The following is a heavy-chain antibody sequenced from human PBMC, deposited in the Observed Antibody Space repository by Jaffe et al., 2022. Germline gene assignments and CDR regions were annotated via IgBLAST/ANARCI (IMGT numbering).Heavy chain of an antibody. CDR2: ISSSGSTI. CDR3: ARMREGTWIQLVYDSSGYPAGADFDY. D-gene: IGHD3-22*01. V-gene: IGHV3-48*03. Sequence: EVQLVESGGGLVQPGGSLRLSCAASGFTFSSYEMNWVRQAPGKGLEWVSYISSSGSTIYYADSVKGRFTISRDNAKNSLYLQMNSLRAEDTAVYYCARMREGTWIQLVYDSSGYPAGADFDYWGQGTLVTVSS. J-gene: IGHJ4*02. CDR1: GFTFSSYE.